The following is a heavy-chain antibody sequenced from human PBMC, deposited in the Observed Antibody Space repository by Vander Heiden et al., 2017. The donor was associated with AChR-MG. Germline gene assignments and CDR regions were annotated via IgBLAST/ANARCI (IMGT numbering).Heavy chain of an antibody. CDR2: ISYDGSNK. CDR3: AKDVPYDYDSSGYYYHDY. V-gene: IGHV3-30*18. CDR1: GCTFSSSG. J-gene: IGHJ4*02. D-gene: IGHD3-22*01. Sequence: QVQLVESGGGAVQPGRSLRLSCAASGCTFSSSGMHSVGQAPGKGLGWVAVISYDGSNKYYVGTMNGQFTISRDNSKSPLYLQMSNLRAEDAAVYYCAKDVPYDYDSSGYYYHDYWGQGTLVTVSS.